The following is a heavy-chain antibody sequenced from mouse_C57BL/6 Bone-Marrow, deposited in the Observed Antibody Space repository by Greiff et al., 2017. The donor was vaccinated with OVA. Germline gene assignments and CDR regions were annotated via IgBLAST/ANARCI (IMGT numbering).Heavy chain of an antibody. CDR3: ARDSSGYPAWFAD. CDR1: GFNIKDYY. D-gene: IGHD3-2*02. V-gene: IGHV14-2*01. J-gene: IGHJ3*01. Sequence: EVQLQQSGAELVKPGASVKLSCTASGFNIKDYYMHWVKQRTEQGLEWIGRIDPEDGEHKYATKFPGKATIHADTSSNTAYLQLSSLTSEDTAVYYCARDSSGYPAWFADWGQGTLVTVSA. CDR2: IDPEDGEH.